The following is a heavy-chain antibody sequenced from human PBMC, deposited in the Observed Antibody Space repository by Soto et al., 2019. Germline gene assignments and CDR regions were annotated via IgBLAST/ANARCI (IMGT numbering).Heavy chain of an antibody. CDR2: IFYSGST. CDR1: GGSISNYY. V-gene: IGHV4-59*01. Sequence: PSETLSLTCTVSGGSISNYYWSWIRQPPGKGLEWIGYIFYSGSTNYNPSLKSRVTISLDTSKNQFSLKLNSVTAADTTVYYCVSGEPYSDGAFYIWGQGKMVTVSS. D-gene: IGHD3-10*02. J-gene: IGHJ3*02. CDR3: VSGEPYSDGAFYI.